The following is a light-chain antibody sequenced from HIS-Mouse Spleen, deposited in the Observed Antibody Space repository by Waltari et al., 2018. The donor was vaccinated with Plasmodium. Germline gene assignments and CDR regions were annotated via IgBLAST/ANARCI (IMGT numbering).Light chain of an antibody. CDR1: QSISSW. CDR3: QQYNSYSPYT. J-gene: IGKJ2*01. V-gene: IGKV1-5*03. Sequence: DIQLTQSPSFLSASVGDRVTITCRASQSISSWLAWYQQKPEKAPKLLIYKASSLESGVPSRFSGSGSGTEFTLTISSLQPDDFATYYCQQYNSYSPYTFGQGTKLEIK. CDR2: KAS.